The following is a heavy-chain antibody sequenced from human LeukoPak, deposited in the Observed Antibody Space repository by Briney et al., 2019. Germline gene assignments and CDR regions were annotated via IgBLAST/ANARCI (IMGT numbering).Heavy chain of an antibody. CDR1: GFTFSSSG. V-gene: IGHV3-23*01. J-gene: IGHJ5*02. Sequence: GGTLRLSCAASGFTFSSSGMTWVRQAPGKGLEWVSSISGSGSTYYADSVKGRFTISRDNSKNTLYLQMNSLRAEDTAVYYCARDGYYYDSSGYYYRWFDPWGQGTLVTVSS. CDR2: ISGSGST. D-gene: IGHD3-22*01. CDR3: ARDGYYYDSSGYYYRWFDP.